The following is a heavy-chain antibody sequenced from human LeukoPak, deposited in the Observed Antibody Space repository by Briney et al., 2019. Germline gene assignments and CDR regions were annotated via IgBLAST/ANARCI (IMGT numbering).Heavy chain of an antibody. CDR2: INHSGST. CDR3: ARHLGRGSPTGGSSWSRFDY. D-gene: IGHD6-13*01. J-gene: IGHJ4*02. CDR1: GGSFSGYY. V-gene: IGHV4-34*01. Sequence: PSETLSLTCAVYGGSFSGYYWSWIRQPPGKGLEWIGEINHSGSTNYNPSLKSRVTISVDTSKNQFSLKLSSVTAADTAVYYCARHLGRGSPTGGSSWSRFDYWGQGTLVTVSS.